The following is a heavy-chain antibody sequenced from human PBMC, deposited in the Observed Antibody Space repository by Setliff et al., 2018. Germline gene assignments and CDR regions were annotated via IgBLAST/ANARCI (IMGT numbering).Heavy chain of an antibody. D-gene: IGHD3-10*01. J-gene: IGHJ4*02. CDR3: ANWAGVAEGFYGPFDY. V-gene: IGHV3-23*01. CDR1: GFIFSNYA. Sequence: PGESLKISCAAPGFIFSNYATHWVRQAPGKGLGWVSVISGSGGIIYYADSVKGRFTISRDNSQNTLYLQMNSLRAEDTAVYYCANWAGVAEGFYGPFDYWGQGTLVTVSS. CDR2: ISGSGGII.